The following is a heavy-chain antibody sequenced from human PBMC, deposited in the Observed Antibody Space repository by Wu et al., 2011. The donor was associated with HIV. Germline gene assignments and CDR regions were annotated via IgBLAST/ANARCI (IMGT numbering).Heavy chain of an antibody. CDR1: GGTFNSYG. D-gene: IGHD3-10*01. V-gene: IGHV1-69*14. CDR2: IIPIFGTA. CDR3: ARAEVLWFGEDSKYYFDY. J-gene: IGHJ4*02. Sequence: QVQLVQSGAAVKKPGSSVKVSCKASGGTFNSYGITWVRQAPGQGLEWMGGIIPIFGTAKYAQKFQGRVTITADKSTSTAYMELSRLRSEDTAVYYCARAEVLWFGEDSKYYFDYWGQGTLVTVSS.